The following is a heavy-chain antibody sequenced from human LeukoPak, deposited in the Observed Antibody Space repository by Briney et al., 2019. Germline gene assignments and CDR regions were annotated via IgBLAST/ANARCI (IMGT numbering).Heavy chain of an antibody. CDR1: GDSISSYY. D-gene: IGHD3-22*01. CDR3: ARARSSGYSFDY. CDR2: IYYSGST. V-gene: IGHV4-59*01. Sequence: SETLSLTCTGSGDSISSYYWNWIRQPPGKGLEWIGYIYYSGSTNYNPSLKSRVTISVDTSKNQFSLKLSSVTAADTAVYYCARARSSGYSFDYWGQGTLVTVSS. J-gene: IGHJ4*02.